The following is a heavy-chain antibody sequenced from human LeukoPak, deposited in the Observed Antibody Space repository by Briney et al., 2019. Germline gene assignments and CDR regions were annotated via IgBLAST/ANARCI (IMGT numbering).Heavy chain of an antibody. CDR2: IWYDGSNK. D-gene: IGHD3-10*02. J-gene: IGHJ4*02. CDR3: AKMFGELPLDY. Sequence: GGSLRLSCAASGFTFSSYAMHWVRQAPGKGLEWVAVIWYDGSNKYYADSVKGRFTISRDNSKNTLYLQMNSLRAEDTAVYYCAKMFGELPLDYWGQGTLVTVSS. V-gene: IGHV3-33*06. CDR1: GFTFSSYA.